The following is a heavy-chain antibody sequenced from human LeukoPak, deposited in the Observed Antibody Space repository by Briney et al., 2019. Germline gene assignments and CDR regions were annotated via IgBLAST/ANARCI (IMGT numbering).Heavy chain of an antibody. D-gene: IGHD1-7*01. CDR2: ISDSGGST. CDR3: AKAYNRNYLSYFDY. J-gene: IGHJ4*02. V-gene: IGHV3-23*01. Sequence: SGGSLRLSCAASGFTFSSYVMSWVRQAPGQGLDWVAGISDSGGSTYYADSVKGRFTISRDNSRSTLYLQMNSLRAEDTAVYYCAKAYNRNYLSYFDYWGQGTLVTVSS. CDR1: GFTFSSYV.